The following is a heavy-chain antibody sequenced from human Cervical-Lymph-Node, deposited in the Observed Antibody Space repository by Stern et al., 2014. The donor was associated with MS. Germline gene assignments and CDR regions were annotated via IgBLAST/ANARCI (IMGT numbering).Heavy chain of an antibody. CDR2: INPKSGVT. Sequence: VQLVQSGADVKKPGASVKVSCKASGYTFTAYNMHWLRQALGQALEWMGRINPKSGVTNYAQKFQDRVTMTRDTSISTVYMELSRLRSNDTAMYYCATRRGCSGGSCSSRSLDYWGQGTLVTVSS. J-gene: IGHJ4*02. V-gene: IGHV1-2*06. D-gene: IGHD2-15*01. CDR3: ATRRGCSGGSCSSRSLDY. CDR1: GYTFTAYN.